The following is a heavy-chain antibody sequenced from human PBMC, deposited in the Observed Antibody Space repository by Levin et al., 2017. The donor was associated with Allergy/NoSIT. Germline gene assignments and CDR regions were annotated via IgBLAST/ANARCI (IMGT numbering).Heavy chain of an antibody. D-gene: IGHD2-15*01. Sequence: GESLKISCKGSGYSFTSYWIGWVRQMPGKGLEWMGIIYPGDSDTRYSPSFQGQVTISADKSISTAYLQWSSLKASDTAMYYCARTSTGYCSGGSCYPPYYYMDVWGKGTTVTVSS. J-gene: IGHJ6*03. CDR2: IYPGDSDT. CDR1: GYSFTSYW. V-gene: IGHV5-51*01. CDR3: ARTSTGYCSGGSCYPPYYYMDV.